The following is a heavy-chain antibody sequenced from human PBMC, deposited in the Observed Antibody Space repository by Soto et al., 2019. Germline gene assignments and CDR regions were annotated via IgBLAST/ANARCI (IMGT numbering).Heavy chain of an antibody. CDR1: GFTFSSYG. Sequence: QVQLVESGGGVVQPGRSLRLSCAASGFTFSSYGMHWVRQAPGKGLEWVAVISYDGSNKYYADSVKGRFTISRDNSKNTLYLQMNSLRAEDTAVYYCAKGGGDDSSGYYSLYYSDYWGQGTLVTVSS. J-gene: IGHJ4*02. CDR2: ISYDGSNK. CDR3: AKGGGDDSSGYYSLYYSDY. D-gene: IGHD3-22*01. V-gene: IGHV3-30*18.